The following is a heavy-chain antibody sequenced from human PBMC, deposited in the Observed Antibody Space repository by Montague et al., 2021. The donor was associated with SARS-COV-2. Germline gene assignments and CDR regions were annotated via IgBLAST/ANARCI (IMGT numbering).Heavy chain of an antibody. CDR2: ISSSSSYI. J-gene: IGHJ6*02. V-gene: IGHV3-21*01. CDR1: GFTFSSYR. Sequence: SLRLSCAASGFTFSSYRMNWVRQAPGKGLEWVSSISSSSSYIYYADSVKGRFTISRDNAKNSPYLQMNSLRAEDTAAYYCARDGYNYDYGMDVWGQGTTVTVSS. D-gene: IGHD5-24*01. CDR3: ARDGYNYDYGMDV.